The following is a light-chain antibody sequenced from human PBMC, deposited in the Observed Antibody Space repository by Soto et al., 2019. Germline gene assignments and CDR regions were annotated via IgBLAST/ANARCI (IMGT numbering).Light chain of an antibody. J-gene: IGKJ1*01. V-gene: IGKV3-20*01. Sequence: EIVLTQSPGTLSLSPGETATLSCRASQSVSSSYLAWYQHKPGQAPRLLIYGASSRATGIPDRFSGSGSGTHFTLTNSRLEPEDFAVYFCQQYGASPPTWTFGQGTKVEIK. CDR2: GAS. CDR1: QSVSSSY. CDR3: QQYGASPPTWT.